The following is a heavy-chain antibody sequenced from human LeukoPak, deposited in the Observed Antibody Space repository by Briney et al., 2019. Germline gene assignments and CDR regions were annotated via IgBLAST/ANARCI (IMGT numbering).Heavy chain of an antibody. CDR2: INPSGGST. CDR1: GDTFTGYY. J-gene: IGHJ4*02. V-gene: IGHV1-46*01. Sequence: ASVKVSCKASGDTFTGYYMHWVRQAPGQGLEWMGIINPSGGSTSYAQKFQGRVTMTRDTSTSTVYMELSGLRSEDTAVYYCARFDYGDYVTFDYWGQGTLVTVSS. D-gene: IGHD4-17*01. CDR3: ARFDYGDYVTFDY.